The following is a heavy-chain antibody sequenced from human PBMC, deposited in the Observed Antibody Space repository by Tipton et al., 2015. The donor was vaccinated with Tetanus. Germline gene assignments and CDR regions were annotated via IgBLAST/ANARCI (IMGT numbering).Heavy chain of an antibody. V-gene: IGHV1-69*06. CDR2: IFPQFGTS. D-gene: IGHD2-15*01. CDR3: VRPDRYCSGGSCYLALDS. CDR1: GGSFKTYA. Sequence: QSGAEVKKPGSSVRVSCKTSGGSFKTYAISWVRQAPGQGPEWMGGIFPQFGTSNYAPRFQDRVTMTADTSTDTVFMDLRSLRSDDAAVYYCVRPDRYCSGGSCYLALDSWGQGTLITISS. J-gene: IGHJ5*01.